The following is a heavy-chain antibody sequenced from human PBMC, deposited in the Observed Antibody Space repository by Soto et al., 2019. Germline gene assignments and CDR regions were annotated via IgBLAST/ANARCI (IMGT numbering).Heavy chain of an antibody. Sequence: ASVKVSCKASGYTFTSYGINWVRQAPGRGLEWMGWIDPGNGNTKYSQQFQGRVIIDRDTSASTAYMELSSLRSEDTAVYHCARGGYFDSSNYLAYWGLGTLVTVSS. J-gene: IGHJ4*02. CDR3: ARGGYFDSSNYLAY. CDR2: IDPGNGNT. V-gene: IGHV1-3*01. CDR1: GYTFTSYG. D-gene: IGHD3-22*01.